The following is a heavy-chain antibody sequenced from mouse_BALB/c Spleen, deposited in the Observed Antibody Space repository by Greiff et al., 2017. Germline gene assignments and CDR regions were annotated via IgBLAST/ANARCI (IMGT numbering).Heavy chain of an antibody. J-gene: IGHJ4*01. D-gene: IGHD2-3*01. V-gene: IGHV4-1*02. CDR3: ARPGDGYYPYAMDY. Sequence: EVKLVESGGGLVQPGGSLKLSCAASGFDFSRYWVSWVRQAPGKGLEWIGEINPDSSTINYTPSLKDKFIISRDNAKNTLYLQMSKVRSEDTALYYCARPGDGYYPYAMDYWGQGTSVTVSS. CDR2: INPDSSTI. CDR1: GFDFSRYW.